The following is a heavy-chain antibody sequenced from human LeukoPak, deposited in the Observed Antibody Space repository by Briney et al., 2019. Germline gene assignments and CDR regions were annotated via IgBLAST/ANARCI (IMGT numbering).Heavy chain of an antibody. CDR2: ITGSGGNT. CDR3: ARDLVAHLPAAIFYYYSGMDV. Sequence: GGSLRLSCAASAFTFSSSAMIWVRQAPAKGLEWVSSITGSGGNTYYADSLKGRFTNSRDNSKNTLYLQMNSLRAEDTALYYCARDLVAHLPAAIFYYYSGMDVWGQGTTVTASS. CDR1: AFTFSSSA. D-gene: IGHD2-2*01. J-gene: IGHJ6*02. V-gene: IGHV3-23*01.